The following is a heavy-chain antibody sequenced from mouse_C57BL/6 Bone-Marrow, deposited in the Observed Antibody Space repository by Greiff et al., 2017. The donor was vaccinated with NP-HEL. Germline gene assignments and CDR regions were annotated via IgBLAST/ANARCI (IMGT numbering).Heavy chain of an antibody. Sequence: QVQLQQSGAELVRPGTSVKLSCKASGYTFTSYWMHWVKQRPGQGLEWIGVIDPSDSYTNYNQKFKGKATLTVDTSSSTAYMQLSSLTSEDSAVYYCARTITGTRGFDYWGQGTTLTVSS. D-gene: IGHD4-1*01. J-gene: IGHJ2*01. V-gene: IGHV1-59*01. CDR1: GYTFTSYW. CDR2: IDPSDSYT. CDR3: ARTITGTRGFDY.